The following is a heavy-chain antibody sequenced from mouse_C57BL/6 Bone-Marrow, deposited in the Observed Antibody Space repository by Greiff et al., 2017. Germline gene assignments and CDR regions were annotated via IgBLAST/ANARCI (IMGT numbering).Heavy chain of an antibody. D-gene: IGHD3-2*02. V-gene: IGHV1-81*01. Sequence: VKLQQPGAELARPGASVKLSCKASGYTFTSYGISWVKQRTGQGLEWIGEIYPRSGNTYYNEKFKGKATLTADKSSSTAYMELRSLTSEDSAVYFCGRGPPRDSSSFDVWGTGTTVTVSS. CDR2: IYPRSGNT. J-gene: IGHJ1*03. CDR3: GRGPPRDSSSFDV. CDR1: GYTFTSYG.